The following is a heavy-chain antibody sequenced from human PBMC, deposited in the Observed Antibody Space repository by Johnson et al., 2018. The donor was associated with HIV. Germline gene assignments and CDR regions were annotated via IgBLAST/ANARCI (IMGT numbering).Heavy chain of an antibody. CDR1: GFTFDDYG. D-gene: IGHD2-15*01. CDR3: ARSKDCSGGSCPDAFDI. J-gene: IGHJ3*02. CDR2: IQYDATNR. V-gene: IGHV3-20*04. Sequence: VQLVESGGGVVRPGGSLRVSCAASGFTFDDYGMSWVRQAPGKGLEWVAFIQYDATNRYYVDSVKGRFTISRDNARNSLYLQMNSLRVEDTAVYYCARSKDCSGGSCPDAFDIWGQGTMVTVSS.